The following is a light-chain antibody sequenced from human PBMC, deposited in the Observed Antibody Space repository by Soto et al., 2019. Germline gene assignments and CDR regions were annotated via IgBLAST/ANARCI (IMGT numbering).Light chain of an antibody. J-gene: IGKJ1*01. Sequence: DIQMTQSPSIVSASVGDRVTITCRASQRIDTWLAWYQQKPGTAPKLLIYAASSLQSGVPSRFSGSGSGTEFTLTISSLQPEDFATYYCQQLNSYPPWTFGQGTKVDIK. CDR3: QQLNSYPPWT. V-gene: IGKV1-9*01. CDR2: AAS. CDR1: QRIDTW.